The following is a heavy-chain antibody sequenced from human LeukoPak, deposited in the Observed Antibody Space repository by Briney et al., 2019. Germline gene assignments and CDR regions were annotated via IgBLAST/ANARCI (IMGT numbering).Heavy chain of an antibody. J-gene: IGHJ6*02. V-gene: IGHV4-4*02. CDR1: IGSISSSKW. CDR3: ARQKWEQQGRDYYFNGLDV. Sequence: PSENLSLTCSVSIGSISSSKWWSWVRQSPVKGLEWIGEIYLYGTTNYNPSFTSRVTMSVDRSRNQFSLKLTSVTAADTAVYYCARQKWEQQGRDYYFNGLDVWGPGTTVIVSS. CDR2: IYLYGTT. D-gene: IGHD1/OR15-1a*01.